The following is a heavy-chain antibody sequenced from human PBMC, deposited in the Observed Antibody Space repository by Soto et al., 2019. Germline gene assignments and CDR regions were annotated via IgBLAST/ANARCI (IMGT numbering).Heavy chain of an antibody. CDR2: ISGSGGST. V-gene: IGHV3-23*01. D-gene: IGHD4-17*01. CDR1: GFTFSSYA. Sequence: EVQLLESGGGLVQPGGSLRLSCAASGFTFSSYAMSWVRQAPGKGLEWVSVISGSGGSTYYADSVKGRFTISRDNSKNTLYLQINSLRADDTAVDYCAKTYYGDYICYSYYDMDVWGKGTTVTVSS. CDR3: AKTYYGDYICYSYYDMDV. J-gene: IGHJ6*03.